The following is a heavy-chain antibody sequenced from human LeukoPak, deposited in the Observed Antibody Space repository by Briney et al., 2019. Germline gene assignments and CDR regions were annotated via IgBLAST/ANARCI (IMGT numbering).Heavy chain of an antibody. Sequence: GGSLRLSCAASGFTFSSYSMNWVRQAPGKGLEWVSYISSSSSTIYYADSVKGRFTISRDNSKNTLYLQMNSLRAEDTAVYYCARDNGEWRLNWFDHWGQGTLVTVSS. CDR1: GFTFSSYS. CDR3: ARDNGEWRLNWFDH. CDR2: ISSSSSTI. J-gene: IGHJ5*02. V-gene: IGHV3-48*01. D-gene: IGHD2-8*01.